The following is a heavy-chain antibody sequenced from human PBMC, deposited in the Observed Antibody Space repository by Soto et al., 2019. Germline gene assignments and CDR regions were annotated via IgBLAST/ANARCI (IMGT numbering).Heavy chain of an antibody. CDR1: EFTGATDY. J-gene: IGHJ3*02. CDR3: ATMVTRAFDI. V-gene: IGHV3-53*01. Sequence: GGSLRLSCAASEFTGATDYMGWVRQAPGKGLDWVSVIYSGGTTNYGDSVKGRFTISRDRSKNTLYLQMNSLRVEDTAVYYCATMVTRAFDIWGPGTMVNVSS. CDR2: IYSGGTT. D-gene: IGHD2-8*01.